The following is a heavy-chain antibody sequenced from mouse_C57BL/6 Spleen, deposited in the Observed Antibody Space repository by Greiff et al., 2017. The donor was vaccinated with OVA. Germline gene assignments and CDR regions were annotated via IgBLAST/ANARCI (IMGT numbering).Heavy chain of an antibody. V-gene: IGHV1-50*01. Sequence: SCKASGYTFTSYWMQWVKQRPGQGLEWIGEIDPSDSYTNYNQKFKGKATLTVDTSSSTAYMQLSSLTSEDSAVYYCARGEYYGSTPFDYWGQGTTLTVSS. CDR2: IDPSDSYT. CDR1: GYTFTSYW. CDR3: ARGEYYGSTPFDY. D-gene: IGHD1-1*01. J-gene: IGHJ2*01.